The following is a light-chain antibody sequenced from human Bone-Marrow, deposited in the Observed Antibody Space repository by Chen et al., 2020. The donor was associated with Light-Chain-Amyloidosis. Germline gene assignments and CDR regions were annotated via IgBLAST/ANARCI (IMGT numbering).Light chain of an antibody. J-gene: IGKJ4*01. Sequence: AIQLTQSPSSLSASVGDRVTITCRASQGISSALAWYQQKPGKAPKLLIYDASSLESGVPSRFSGSGSVTDFTLTISSLQPEDFATYYCQQFNNYLALTFGGGTKVEIK. V-gene: IGKV1D-13*01. CDR2: DAS. CDR1: QGISSA. CDR3: QQFNNYLALT.